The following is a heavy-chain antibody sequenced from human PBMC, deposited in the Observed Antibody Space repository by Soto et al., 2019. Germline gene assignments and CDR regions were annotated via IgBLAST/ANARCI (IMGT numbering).Heavy chain of an antibody. CDR3: ARVLGIVPTKSNYMDV. Sequence: EVQLVESGGGLVKPGGSLRLSCAASGFTFSSYTMNWVRQAPGKGLEWVSSISSRSSSIYYADSVKGRFTISRDNAKNSLFLQMDSLRAEDTAVYYCARVLGIVPTKSNYMDVWGKGATVTVSS. D-gene: IGHD2-2*03. V-gene: IGHV3-21*01. CDR2: ISSRSSSI. CDR1: GFTFSSYT. J-gene: IGHJ6*03.